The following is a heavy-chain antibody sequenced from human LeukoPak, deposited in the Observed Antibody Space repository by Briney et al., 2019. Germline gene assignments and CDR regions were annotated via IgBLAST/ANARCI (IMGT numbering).Heavy chain of an antibody. V-gene: IGHV3-48*03. J-gene: IGHJ6*03. D-gene: IGHD2-15*01. CDR3: ARAVGGYYYYYMDV. CDR2: ISSSGSTI. Sequence: GGSLRLSCAASGFTFSSYEMNWVCQAPGKGLEWVSYISSSGSTIYYADSVKGRFTISRDNAKNSLYLQMNSLRAEDAAVYYCARAVGGYYYYYMDVWGKETTVTVSS. CDR1: GFTFSSYE.